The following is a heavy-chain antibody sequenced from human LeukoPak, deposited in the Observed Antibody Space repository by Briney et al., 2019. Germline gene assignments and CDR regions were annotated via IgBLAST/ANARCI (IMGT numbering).Heavy chain of an antibody. V-gene: IGHV3-33*01. CDR3: ARERRRSSNWFDP. Sequence: GGSLRLSCAASGFTFSSYGMHWVRQAPGKGLEGVAVIWYDGSNKYYADSVKGRFTISRDNSKNTLYLQMNSLRAEDTAVYYCARERRRSSNWFDPWGQGTLVTVSS. CDR2: IWYDGSNK. J-gene: IGHJ5*02. CDR1: GFTFSSYG.